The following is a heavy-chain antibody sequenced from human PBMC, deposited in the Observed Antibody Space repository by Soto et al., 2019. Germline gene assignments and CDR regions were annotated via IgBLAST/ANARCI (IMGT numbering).Heavy chain of an antibody. CDR1: GFTFRNYA. Sequence: EEQLLESGGGLVQPGGSLRLSCTASGFTFRNYAMSWVRQTPGKGLEWVSVVNSGSDKTYYADYVKGRFTISRDNSKNTLYLQMNRLTAEDTALYYCATAGSAHAFHVWGKGTMLTVSS. V-gene: IGHV3-23*01. CDR3: ATAGSAHAFHV. J-gene: IGHJ3*01. CDR2: VNSGSDKT.